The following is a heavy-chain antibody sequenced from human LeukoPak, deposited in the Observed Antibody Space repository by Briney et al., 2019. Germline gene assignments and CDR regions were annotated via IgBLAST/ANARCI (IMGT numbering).Heavy chain of an antibody. D-gene: IGHD5-12*01. V-gene: IGHV2-26*01. CDR3: ARMVGYDPYYYYGMDV. CDR2: IFSNDEK. CDR1: GFSLSNARMG. J-gene: IGHJ6*02. Sequence: SGPTLVKPTETLTLTCTVSGFSLSNARMGVSWIRQPPGKALEWLAHIFSNDEKSYSTSLKSRLTTSRDTSKSQVVLTMTNMDPVDTATYYCARMVGYDPYYYYGMDVWGQGTTVTVSS.